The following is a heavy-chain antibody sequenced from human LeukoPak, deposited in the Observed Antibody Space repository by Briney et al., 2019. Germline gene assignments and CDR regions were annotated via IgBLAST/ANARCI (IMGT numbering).Heavy chain of an antibody. J-gene: IGHJ4*02. CDR2: INSDGSST. CDR3: ARRVDTAMDY. V-gene: IGHV3-74*01. CDR1: GITFSSYW. Sequence: PGGSLRLSCAASGITFSSYWMHWVRQAPGKGLVWVSGINSDGSSTRYADAVKGRFTISRDNAKNTLYLQMNSLRAEDTAVYYCARRVDTAMDYWGQGTLVTVSS. D-gene: IGHD5-18*01.